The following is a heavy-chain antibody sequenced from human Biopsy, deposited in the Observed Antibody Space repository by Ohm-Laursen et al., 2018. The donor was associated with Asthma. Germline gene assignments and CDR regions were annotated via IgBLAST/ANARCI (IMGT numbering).Heavy chain of an antibody. CDR2: IYSGGTS. V-gene: IGHV3-53*01. CDR1: GFAVSRDH. J-gene: IGHJ4*02. Sequence: GSLRLSCTASGFAVSRDHMFWVRQAPGKGLEWVSVIYSGGTSHTADSVRGRFTISRDHSKNTLYLQMHSLRAEDTAVYYCARGDSSNWSHYYFDYWDQGTLVTVSS. CDR3: ARGDSSNWSHYYFDY. D-gene: IGHD3-22*01.